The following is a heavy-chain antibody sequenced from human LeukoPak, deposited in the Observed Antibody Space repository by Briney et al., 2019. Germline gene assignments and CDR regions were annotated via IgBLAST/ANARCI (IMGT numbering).Heavy chain of an antibody. CDR2: IYYSGST. CDR1: GGSISSYY. J-gene: IGHJ6*04. CDR3: ARASRAMVRGQGAYYYYGMDV. V-gene: IGHV4-59*01. Sequence: PSETLSLTCTVSGGSISSYYWSWIRKPPGKGLEWIGYIYYSGSTNYNPSLKSRVTISVDTSKNQFSLKLSSVTAADTAVYYCARASRAMVRGQGAYYYYGMDVWGKGTTVTVSS. D-gene: IGHD3-10*01.